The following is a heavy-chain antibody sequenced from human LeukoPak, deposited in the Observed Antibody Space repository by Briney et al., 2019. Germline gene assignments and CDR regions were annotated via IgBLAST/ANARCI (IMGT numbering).Heavy chain of an antibody. V-gene: IGHV3-30*18. Sequence: PGGSLRLSCAASGFTFSSYGMHWVRQAPGKGLEWVAVISYDGSNKYYADSVKGRFTISRDNSKNTLYLQMNSLRAEDTAVYYCAKGAYQLLSWFDPWGQGTLVTVSS. CDR2: ISYDGSNK. D-gene: IGHD2-2*01. CDR3: AKGAYQLLSWFDP. J-gene: IGHJ5*02. CDR1: GFTFSSYG.